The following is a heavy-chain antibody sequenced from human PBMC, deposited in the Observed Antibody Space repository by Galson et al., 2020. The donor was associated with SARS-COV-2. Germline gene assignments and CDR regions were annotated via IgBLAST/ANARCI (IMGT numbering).Heavy chain of an antibody. J-gene: IGHJ6*02. CDR2: INPHRGDT. Sequence: ASVKVSCKASGYTFTGYYMHWVRQAPGQGLEWMGWINPHRGDTNYAQKFQGRVTMTRDTSISTAYMELSRLRSDDTAVYYCARLGYCSSTSCYVPYYYYGMDVWGQGTTVTVSS. CDR1: GYTFTGYY. CDR3: ARLGYCSSTSCYVPYYYYGMDV. D-gene: IGHD2-2*01. V-gene: IGHV1-2*02.